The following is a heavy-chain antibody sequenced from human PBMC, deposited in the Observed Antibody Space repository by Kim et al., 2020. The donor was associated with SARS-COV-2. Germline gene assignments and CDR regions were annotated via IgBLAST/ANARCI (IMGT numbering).Heavy chain of an antibody. J-gene: IGHJ4*02. Sequence: IYYADSVKGRFTISRDNAKNSLYLQMNSPRAEDTAVYYCAASGSYFLFDYWGQGTLVTVSS. V-gene: IGHV3-21*01. D-gene: IGHD1-26*01. CDR2: I. CDR3: AASGSYFLFDY.